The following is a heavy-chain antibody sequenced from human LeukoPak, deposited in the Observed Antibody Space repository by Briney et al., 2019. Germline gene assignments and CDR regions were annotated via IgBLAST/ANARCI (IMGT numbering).Heavy chain of an antibody. J-gene: IGHJ3*02. CDR1: GYTFSSFG. CDR3: ARGGITGTTRGPTRLNDAFDI. CDR2: ITATDGST. V-gene: IGHV1-18*01. D-gene: IGHD1-20*01. Sequence: ASVKVSCKASGYTFSSFGFSWVRQAPGHGLEWMGWITATDGSTHLAQKFQGRVIMTTDTSTSTAYMELRSLRSDDTAVYYCARGGITGTTRGPTRLNDAFDIWGQGTMVTVSS.